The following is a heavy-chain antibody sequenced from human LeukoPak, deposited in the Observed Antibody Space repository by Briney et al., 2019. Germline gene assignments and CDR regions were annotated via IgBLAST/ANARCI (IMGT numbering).Heavy chain of an antibody. J-gene: IGHJ6*03. D-gene: IGHD3-10*01. Sequence: SETLSLTCTVSGGSISSGSYYWTWLRQPPGKGLEWIGYIYYSGSTNYNPSLKSRVTISVDTSKNQFSLKLTSVTAADTAVYYCAREGTGDGWGSYYYYMDVWGKGTTVTVSS. CDR3: AREGTGDGWGSYYYYMDV. CDR2: IYYSGST. CDR1: GGSISSGSYY. V-gene: IGHV4-61*01.